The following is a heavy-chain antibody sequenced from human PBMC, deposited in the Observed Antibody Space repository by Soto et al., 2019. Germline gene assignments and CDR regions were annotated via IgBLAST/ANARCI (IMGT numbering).Heavy chain of an antibody. CDR2: IYKSGST. D-gene: IGHD6-19*01. CDR1: GGSISNYN. V-gene: IGHV4-59*08. Sequence: SETLSLTCTVSGGSISNYNWSWIRQPPGKGLEWIGYIYKSGSTNYNPSLKSRVTIVRDTPKNQFSLKLTSVTAADTPVFYWASHSGWGFPTFVFGGKEPLLPVSS. J-gene: IGHJ4*02. CDR3: ASHSGWGFPTFVF.